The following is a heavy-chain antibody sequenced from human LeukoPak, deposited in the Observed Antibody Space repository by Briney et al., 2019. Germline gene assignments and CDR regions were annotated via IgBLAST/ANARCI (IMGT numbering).Heavy chain of an antibody. J-gene: IGHJ4*02. Sequence: SGPTLVNPTQTLTLTCTFSGFSLSTSGVGVGWIRQPPGKALEWLALIYWDDDKRYSPSLKSRLTITKDTSKNQVVLTMTNMDPVDTATYYCAHRRRGTDYGDYYFDHWGQGTLVTVAS. CDR3: AHRRRGTDYGDYYFDH. CDR1: GFSLSTSGVG. D-gene: IGHD4-17*01. CDR2: IYWDDDK. V-gene: IGHV2-5*02.